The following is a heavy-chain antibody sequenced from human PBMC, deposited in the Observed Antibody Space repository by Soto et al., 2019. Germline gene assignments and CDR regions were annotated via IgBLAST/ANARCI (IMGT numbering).Heavy chain of an antibody. CDR2: LSGGGGST. V-gene: IGHV3-23*01. Sequence: EMQLLESGGGLVQPGGPLRLSCAASGFTFGAFAMAWVRQRPGNGLEWVSRLSGGGGSTYYNNSVRGRFTISRDNSYSTLFLQTNNLRPEATAVYFCAKTLRATTVVTLYWYFDLWGRGTLVTVSS. D-gene: IGHD4-17*01. J-gene: IGHJ2*01. CDR3: AKTLRATTVVTLYWYFDL. CDR1: GFTFGAFA.